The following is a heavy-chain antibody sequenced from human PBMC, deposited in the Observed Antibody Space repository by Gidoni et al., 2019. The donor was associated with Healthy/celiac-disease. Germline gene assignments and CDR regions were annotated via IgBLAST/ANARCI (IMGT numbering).Heavy chain of an antibody. V-gene: IGHV1-69*01. D-gene: IGHD4-17*01. CDR1: GGTFSSYA. CDR2: IIPIFGTA. CDR3: ARVMTTVTTGGYYYYGMDV. J-gene: IGHJ6*02. Sequence: QVQLVQSGAEVKKPGSSVKVSCKASGGTFSSYAISWVRQAPGQGLEWMGGIIPIFGTANYAQKFQGRVTITADESTSTAYMELSSLRSEDTAVYYCARVMTTVTTGGYYYYGMDVWGQGTTVTVSS.